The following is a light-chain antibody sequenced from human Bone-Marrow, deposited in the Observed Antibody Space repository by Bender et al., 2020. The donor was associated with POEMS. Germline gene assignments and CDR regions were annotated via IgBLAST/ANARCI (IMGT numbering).Light chain of an antibody. Sequence: QSVLTQPPSASGTPGQRVTISCSGGSSNIGAHAVNWYQHLPGTAPKLLIYSSHRRPSEVPVRFSSSRSGTSASLAISGLQSEDEADYYCAVWDDSLNGWVFGGRTKLTVL. V-gene: IGLV1-44*01. CDR3: AVWDDSLNGWV. CDR2: SSH. J-gene: IGLJ3*02. CDR1: SSNIGAHA.